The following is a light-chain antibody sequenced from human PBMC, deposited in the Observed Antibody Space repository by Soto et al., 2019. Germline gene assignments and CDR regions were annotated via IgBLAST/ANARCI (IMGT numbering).Light chain of an antibody. CDR1: QSVSNTY. CDR2: GAS. CDR3: QQSGSSPRT. J-gene: IGKJ1*01. Sequence: EIVLTQSPGTLSLSPGERATLSCRASQSVSNTYLAWYQQKPGQAPRLLIYGASSRATGIPDRFSGSESGTDFNLTISRLEPEDFAVYYCQQSGSSPRTFGQGTKVEIK. V-gene: IGKV3-20*01.